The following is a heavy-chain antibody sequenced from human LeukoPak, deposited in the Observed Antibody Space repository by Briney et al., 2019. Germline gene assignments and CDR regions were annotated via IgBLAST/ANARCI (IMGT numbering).Heavy chain of an antibody. CDR2: ISSSGSTI. J-gene: IGHJ4*02. D-gene: IGHD3-22*01. Sequence: GGSLRLSCAASGFTFSDYYMSWIRQAPGKGLEWVSYISSSGSTIYYADSVKGRFTISRDNAKNSLYLQMNSLRAEDTAVYYCARVRWVTSYYYDSSGYYYIDYWGQGTLVTVSS. CDR1: GFTFSDYY. CDR3: ARVRWVTSYYYDSSGYYYIDY. V-gene: IGHV3-11*01.